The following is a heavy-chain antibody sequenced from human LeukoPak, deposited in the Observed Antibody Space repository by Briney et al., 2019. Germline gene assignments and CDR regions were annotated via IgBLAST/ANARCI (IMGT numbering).Heavy chain of an antibody. V-gene: IGHV3-9*01. CDR1: GFTFDDYA. CDR3: AKGPWGSSTNGIDY. Sequence: GGSLRLSCAASGFTFDDYAMHWVRQAPGKGLEWVSGISWNSGSIGYADSVKGRFTISRDNAKNSLYLQINSLRAEDTALYYCAKGPWGSSTNGIDYWGQGTLVTVSS. D-gene: IGHD2-2*01. J-gene: IGHJ4*02. CDR2: ISWNSGSI.